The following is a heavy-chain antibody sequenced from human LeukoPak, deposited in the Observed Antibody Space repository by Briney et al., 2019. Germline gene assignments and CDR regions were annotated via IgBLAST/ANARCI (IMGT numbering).Heavy chain of an antibody. Sequence: GGSLRLSCAASGFTFSSYEMNWVRQAPGKGLEWVSYISSSGSTIYYADSVKGRFTISRDNAKNSLYLQMNSLRAEDTAVYYCARGGITGGVGALWRNRRKNYFDYWGQGTLVTASS. J-gene: IGHJ4*02. CDR3: ARGGITGGVGALWRNRRKNYFDY. V-gene: IGHV3-48*03. CDR2: ISSSGSTI. CDR1: GFTFSSYE. D-gene: IGHD1-26*01.